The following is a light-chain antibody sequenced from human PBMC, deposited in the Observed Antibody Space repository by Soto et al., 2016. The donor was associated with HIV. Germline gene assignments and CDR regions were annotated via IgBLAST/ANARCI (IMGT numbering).Light chain of an antibody. CDR1: QSISSW. CDR3: QHYNSYTWT. J-gene: IGKJ1*01. CDR2: KAS. Sequence: DIQMTQSPSTLSASVGGRVTITCRASQSISSWLAWYQQKPGKAPNLLIYKASSLQSGVPSRFSGSGSGKEFTLTISSLQPDDFATYYCQHYNSYTWTFGQGTKVEIK. V-gene: IGKV1-5*03.